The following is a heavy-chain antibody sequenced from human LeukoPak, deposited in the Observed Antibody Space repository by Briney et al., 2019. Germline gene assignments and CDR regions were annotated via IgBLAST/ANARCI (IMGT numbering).Heavy chain of an antibody. V-gene: IGHV6-1*01. CDR1: GDSVSSNSVT. J-gene: IGHJ4*02. Sequence: SQTLSLTCAISGDSVSSNSVTWNWIRQSPSRGLEWLGRTYYRSKWYNDYAVSVKSRITINPDTSKNQFSLQLNSVTPEDTAVYYCAREIAVAGPTYFDYWGQGTLVTVSS. CDR2: TYYRSKWYN. CDR3: AREIAVAGPTYFDY. D-gene: IGHD6-19*01.